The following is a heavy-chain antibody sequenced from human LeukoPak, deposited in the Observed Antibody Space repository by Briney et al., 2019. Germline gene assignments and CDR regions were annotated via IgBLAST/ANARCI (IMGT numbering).Heavy chain of an antibody. CDR1: GGSISSSSYY. CDR2: IYYSGST. CDR3: ATQSFAVDY. J-gene: IGHJ4*02. V-gene: IGHV4-39*01. Sequence: SETLSLTCTVSGGSISSSSYYWGWIRQPPGKGLEWIGSIYYSGSTYYNPSLKSRVTISVDTSKNQFSLKLSSVTAADTAVYYCATQSFAVDYWGQGTLVSVSS.